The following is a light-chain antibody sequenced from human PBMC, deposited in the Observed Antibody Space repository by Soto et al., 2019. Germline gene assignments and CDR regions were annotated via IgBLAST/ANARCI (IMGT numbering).Light chain of an antibody. V-gene: IGKV3-15*01. CDR2: GAS. CDR3: KQYKEWPPFT. Sequence: EIVMTQSSANLSVSPGETATLSCRASQYVSNKVAWYQQKPGQAPSLLILGASTRATGVPARFSGSGSGTEFTLSISSLQSEDFAVYYCKQYKEWPPFTFGQGTRLEIK. J-gene: IGKJ5*01. CDR1: QYVSNK.